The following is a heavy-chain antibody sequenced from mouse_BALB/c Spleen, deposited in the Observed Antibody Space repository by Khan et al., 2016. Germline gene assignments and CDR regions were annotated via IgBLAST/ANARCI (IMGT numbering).Heavy chain of an antibody. Sequence: QVQLKQSGAELVKPGASVKLSCKASGYTFTEYLIHWVKQRSGLGLEWIGWFYPVSGSIKYNETFKDKATLTADKSSSTVYMRLSRLTTEDAAVDFCARHEGRTMSRTVYCDYWGQGTTLTVSA. V-gene: IGHV1-62-2*01. CDR1: GYTFTEYL. J-gene: IGHJ2*01. D-gene: IGHD2-4*01. CDR3: ARHEGRTMSRTVYCDY. CDR2: FYPVSGSI.